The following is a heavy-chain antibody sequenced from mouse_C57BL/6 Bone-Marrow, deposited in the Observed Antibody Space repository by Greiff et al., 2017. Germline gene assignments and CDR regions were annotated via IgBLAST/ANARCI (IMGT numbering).Heavy chain of an antibody. CDR3: ARYNSNYVDWYFDV. CDR2: IRNKAIGYTT. D-gene: IGHD2-5*01. CDR1: GFTFTDYY. Sequence: VKLVESGGGLVQPGGSLSLSCAASGFTFTDYYMSWVRQPPGKALEWLGFIRNKAIGYTTEYSASVKGRFTISRDNSQSILYLQMNALRAEDSATDYCARYNSNYVDWYFDVWGTGTTVTVSS. J-gene: IGHJ1*03. V-gene: IGHV7-3*01.